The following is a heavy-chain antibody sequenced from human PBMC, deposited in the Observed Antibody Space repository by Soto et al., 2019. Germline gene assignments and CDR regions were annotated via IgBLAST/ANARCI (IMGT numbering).Heavy chain of an antibody. J-gene: IGHJ6*02. D-gene: IGHD3-10*01. Sequence: PSETLSLTCTVSGGSISSRRYFWDWIRQPPGKGLEWIGSIYYSGSTYYNPSLKSRVTISVDTSKNQFSLNLSSVTAADTAVYYCARPVSGYYYAMDVWGPGTTVTVSS. V-gene: IGHV4-39*01. CDR1: GGSISSRRYF. CDR3: ARPVSGYYYAMDV. CDR2: IYYSGST.